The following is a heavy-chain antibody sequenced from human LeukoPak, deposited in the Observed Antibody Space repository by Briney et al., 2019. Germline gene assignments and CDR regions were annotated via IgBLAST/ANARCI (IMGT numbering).Heavy chain of an antibody. V-gene: IGHV3-66*02. J-gene: IGHJ4*02. CDR2: IYTGGST. CDR3: ARDKLGSGYSSDFDY. D-gene: IGHD6-19*01. Sequence: SLRLSCAASGFSFSSNYMNWVRQAPGKGLEWVSAIYTGGSTYYSDSVKGRFTISRDNFKNTLYLQMNSLRAEDTAVYYCARDKLGSGYSSDFDYWGQGTLVTVSS. CDR1: GFSFSSNY.